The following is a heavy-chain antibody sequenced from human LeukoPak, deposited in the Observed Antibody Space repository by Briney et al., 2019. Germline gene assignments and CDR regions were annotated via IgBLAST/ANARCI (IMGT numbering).Heavy chain of an antibody. CDR3: ACYRPDFQH. J-gene: IGHJ1*01. CDR2: VFYSGST. Sequence: PSETLSLTCTVSGGSINSSSYYWGWIRQPPGKGLEWIGSVFYSGSTYYSPPLRSRVTISVDTSKNQFSLKLNSVTAADTAVYYCACYRPDFQHWGQGTLVTVSS. V-gene: IGHV4-39*01. D-gene: IGHD3-16*02. CDR1: GGSINSSSYY.